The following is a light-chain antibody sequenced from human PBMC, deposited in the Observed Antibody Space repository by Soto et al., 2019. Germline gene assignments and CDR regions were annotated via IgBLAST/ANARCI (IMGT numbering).Light chain of an antibody. CDR1: QSVTNSF. CDR3: QQYVSSPWA. J-gene: IGKJ1*01. CDR2: GAS. V-gene: IGKV3-20*01. Sequence: EIVLAQSPGTLSLSPGERATLSCRASQSVTNSFLAWYQQKPGQAPRLLIYGASRRATGIPDRFTGSGSGTDFTLTLSSLEPEDFAVYYCQQYVSSPWAFGQGTKVEI.